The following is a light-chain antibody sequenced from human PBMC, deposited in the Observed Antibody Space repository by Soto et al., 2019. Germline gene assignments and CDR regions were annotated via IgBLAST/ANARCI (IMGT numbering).Light chain of an antibody. Sequence: QSALTQPRSVSGSPGQSVTISCTGASSDVGGYNYVSWYQQHPGKAPKLMIYDVSKQPSGVPDRFSGSKSGNTASLTISGLQAEDEADYYCCSYAGSYRGVFGGGTKLTVL. CDR3: CSYAGSYRGV. CDR1: SSDVGGYNY. V-gene: IGLV2-11*01. CDR2: DVS. J-gene: IGLJ2*01.